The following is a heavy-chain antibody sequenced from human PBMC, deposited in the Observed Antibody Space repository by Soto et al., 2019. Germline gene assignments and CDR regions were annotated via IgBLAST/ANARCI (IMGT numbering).Heavy chain of an antibody. D-gene: IGHD3-10*01. V-gene: IGHV4-34*01. CDR1: GGSFSGYY. CDR2: INHSGST. Sequence: QVQLQQWGAGLLKPSETLSLTCAVYGGSFSGYYWSWIRQPPGKGLEWIGEINHSGSTNYNPSLKSRVTISVDTSKNQFSLKLSSVTAADTAVYYCARGNPELLWFGRYYYYGMDVWGQGTTVTVSS. CDR3: ARGNPELLWFGRYYYYGMDV. J-gene: IGHJ6*02.